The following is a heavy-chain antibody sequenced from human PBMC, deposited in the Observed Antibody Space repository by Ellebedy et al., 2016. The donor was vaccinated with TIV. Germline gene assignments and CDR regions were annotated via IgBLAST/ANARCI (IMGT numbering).Heavy chain of an antibody. CDR2: ISGSGGST. CDR1: GFTFSSYA. V-gene: IGHV3-23*01. D-gene: IGHD6-19*01. J-gene: IGHJ4*02. Sequence: GGSLRLXXAASGFTFSSYAMSLVRQAPGKGLEWVSAISGSGGSTYYADSVKGRFTISRDNSKNTLYLQMNSLRAEDTAVYYCAKSPSSGWYYFDYWGQGTLVTVSS. CDR3: AKSPSSGWYYFDY.